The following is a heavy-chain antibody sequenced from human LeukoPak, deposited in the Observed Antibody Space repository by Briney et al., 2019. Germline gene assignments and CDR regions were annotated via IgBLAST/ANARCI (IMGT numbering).Heavy chain of an antibody. CDR2: RYYSGST. CDR1: VGSISSYY. J-gene: IGHJ4*02. D-gene: IGHD3-10*01. CDR3: ASNYYGSGSLDY. V-gene: IGHV4-59*08. Sequence: SETLSLTCTVSVGSISSYYWSWIRQPPGKGLEGIGYRYYSGSTNYNPSLKSRVTISVDTSKKQFSLKLSSVTAADTAVYYCASNYYGSGSLDYWGQGNLVTVSS.